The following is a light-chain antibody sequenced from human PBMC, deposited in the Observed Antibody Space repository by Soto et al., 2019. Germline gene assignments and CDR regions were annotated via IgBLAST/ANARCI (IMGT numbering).Light chain of an antibody. J-gene: IGKJ5*01. CDR3: QQSYSTQIT. V-gene: IGKV1-39*01. CDR1: QSISSF. Sequence: DIQMTQSPSSLSASVGDRVTITCRASQSISSFLNWYQQRPGKAPRLLIYAASNLQSGVPSRFSGGGSGTVFTLTISSLQPEDFATYYCQQSYSTQITFGQGTRLEIK. CDR2: AAS.